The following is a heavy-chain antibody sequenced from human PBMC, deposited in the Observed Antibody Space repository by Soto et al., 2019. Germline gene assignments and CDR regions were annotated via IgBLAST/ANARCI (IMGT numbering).Heavy chain of an antibody. CDR2: FYLSESI. J-gene: IGHJ5*02. D-gene: IGHD6-25*01. Sequence: QLQLQESGPGLVKPSETLSLTCTVSGASISSTSYFWGWIRQPPGKGLEWVGSFYLSESIHYTPSLNSRVTISVDTSKNQFSLRLTSLTAADTAVYYCASGNSGAYRAWFDPWGQGTLVTVSS. V-gene: IGHV4-39*01. CDR3: ASGNSGAYRAWFDP. CDR1: GASISSTSYF.